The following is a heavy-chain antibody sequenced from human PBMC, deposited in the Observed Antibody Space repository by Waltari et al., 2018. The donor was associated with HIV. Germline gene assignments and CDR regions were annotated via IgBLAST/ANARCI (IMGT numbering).Heavy chain of an antibody. J-gene: IGHJ4*02. CDR2: ISYDGSNK. CDR3: AREGCGSYYPFDY. Sequence: QVQLVESGGGVVQPGRSLRLSCAASGFTFNSYPMHWVRQAPGKGLEWVAVISYDGSNKYYADSGKGRFTISRDNSKNTLYLQMNSLRAEDTAVYYCAREGCGSYYPFDYWGQGTLVTVSS. V-gene: IGHV3-30-3*01. CDR1: GFTFNSYP. D-gene: IGHD1-26*01.